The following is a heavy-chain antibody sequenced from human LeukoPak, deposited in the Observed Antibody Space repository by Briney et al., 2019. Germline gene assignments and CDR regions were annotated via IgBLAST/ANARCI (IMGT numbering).Heavy chain of an antibody. Sequence: SVEVSCKASGGPFGSYAISWVRQAPGQGREWMGEIIPIFCTANYAQKFQGRVTITTDESTSTAYMELSSLRSEDTAVYYCARDSLPSSGYGFISYWGQGTLVTVSS. CDR3: ARDSLPSSGYGFISY. CDR1: GGPFGSYA. D-gene: IGHD3-22*01. V-gene: IGHV1-69*05. J-gene: IGHJ4*02. CDR2: IIPIFCTA.